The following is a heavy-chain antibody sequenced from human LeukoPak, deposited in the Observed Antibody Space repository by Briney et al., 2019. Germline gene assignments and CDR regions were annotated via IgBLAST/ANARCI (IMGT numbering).Heavy chain of an antibody. D-gene: IGHD6-13*01. CDR2: IDASGNP. Sequence: PSQTLSLTCTVSGDSISSGTYYWSWIRQPAGKGLEWIGRIDASGNPNYNPSLRSRLTMSVDTSKNQFSLNLRFVTAADTAVYYCARHDYSSSWYVVYWGQGTLVTVSS. CDR1: GDSISSGTYY. J-gene: IGHJ4*02. CDR3: ARHDYSSSWYVVY. V-gene: IGHV4-61*02.